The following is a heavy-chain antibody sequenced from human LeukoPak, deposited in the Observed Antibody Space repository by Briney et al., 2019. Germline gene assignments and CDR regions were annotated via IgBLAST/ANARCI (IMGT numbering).Heavy chain of an antibody. CDR3: ARREGPNKRVFDY. D-gene: IGHD2/OR15-2a*01. Sequence: PSETLSLTCTVSGGSISSYYWSWIRQPPGKGLEWIGYVYYSGSTNYNPSLKSRVTISVDTSKNQFSLKLTSVSAADTAVYYCARREGPNKRVFDYWGRGTPVTVSS. J-gene: IGHJ4*02. CDR1: GGSISSYY. V-gene: IGHV4-59*08. CDR2: VYYSGST.